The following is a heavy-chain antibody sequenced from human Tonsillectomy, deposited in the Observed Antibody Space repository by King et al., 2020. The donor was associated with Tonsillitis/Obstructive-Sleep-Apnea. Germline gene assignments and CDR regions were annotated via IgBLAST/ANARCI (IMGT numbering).Heavy chain of an antibody. V-gene: IGHV3-33*05. J-gene: IGHJ4*02. CDR2: ISYDGSNK. CDR3: ARGDCSSTSCDHADY. CDR1: GFTFSSYG. Sequence: VQLVESGGGVVQPGRSLRLSCAASGFTFSSYGMHWVRQAPGKGLEWVAVISYDGSNKYYADSVKGRFTISRDNSRNTLYLQMNSLRAEDTAVYYCARGDCSSTSCDHADYWGQGTLVTVSS. D-gene: IGHD2-2*01.